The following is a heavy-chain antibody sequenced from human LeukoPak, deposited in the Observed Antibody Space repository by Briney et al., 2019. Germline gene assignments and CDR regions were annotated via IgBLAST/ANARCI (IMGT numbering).Heavy chain of an antibody. CDR2: ISGGSSYT. CDR1: GFTFSDYY. Sequence: PGGSLRLSCAASGFTFSDYYMTWIRQAPGKGLEWVSYISGGSSYTNYADSVRGRFTISRDNAKNSLYLQMNSLRAEDTAVYYCASRGDTSGYYYFDYWGQGTLDTVSS. V-gene: IGHV3-11*03. J-gene: IGHJ4*02. D-gene: IGHD3-22*01. CDR3: ASRGDTSGYYYFDY.